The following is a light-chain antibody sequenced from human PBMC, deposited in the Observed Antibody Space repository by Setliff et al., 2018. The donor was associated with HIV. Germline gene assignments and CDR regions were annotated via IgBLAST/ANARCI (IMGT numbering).Light chain of an antibody. CDR1: TSDVGAYDY. Sequence: QSALAQPASVSGSPGQSITISCTGTTSDVGAYDYVSWYQQHPGKAPKLMIYEVSYRPSGISTRFSGSKSGNTASLTISGLQAEDEADYHCSSYAGSSGYVFGTGTKVTVL. CDR2: EVS. CDR3: SSYAGSSGYV. J-gene: IGLJ1*01. V-gene: IGLV2-14*01.